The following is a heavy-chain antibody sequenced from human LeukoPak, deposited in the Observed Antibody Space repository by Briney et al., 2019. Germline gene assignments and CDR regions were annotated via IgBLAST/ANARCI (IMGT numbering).Heavy chain of an antibody. CDR2: MYYSGST. V-gene: IGHV4-30-4*01. CDR1: GGSISSGDCH. CDR3: ARPYYYDSRIDP. D-gene: IGHD3-22*01. J-gene: IGHJ5*02. Sequence: SETLSLTCTVSGGSISSGDCHWSWIRQPPGKGLEWIAYMYYSGSTYYNPSLKSRVTMSADTSKNQLSLKLSSVTAADTAVYYCARPYYYDSRIDPWGQGILVTVSS.